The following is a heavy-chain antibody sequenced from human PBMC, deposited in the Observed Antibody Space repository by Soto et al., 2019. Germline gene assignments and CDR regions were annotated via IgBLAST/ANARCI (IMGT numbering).Heavy chain of an antibody. Sequence: GASVKVSCKASGYTFTSYGISWVRQAPGQGLEWMGWISAYNGNTNYAQKLQGRVTMTTDTSTSTAYMELRSLRSDDTAMYYCARTGHNWNYVATWFDPWGQGTLVTVSS. CDR2: ISAYNGNT. D-gene: IGHD1-7*01. CDR1: GYTFTSYG. CDR3: ARTGHNWNYVATWFDP. J-gene: IGHJ5*02. V-gene: IGHV1-18*01.